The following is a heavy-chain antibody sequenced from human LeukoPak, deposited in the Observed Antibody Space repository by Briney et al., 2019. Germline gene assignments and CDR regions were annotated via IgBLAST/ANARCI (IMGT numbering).Heavy chain of an antibody. CDR1: GFTFSNYG. CDR3: ATAIFDGSDY. J-gene: IGHJ4*02. Sequence: GGSLRLSCVASGFTFSNYGVMWVRQAPGKGLEWVSSISGTTGNTYYVDSVKGRFTVSRDNSKNTLHLQINHLRVEHPAVYYCATAIFDGSDYWGQGTLVTVSS. CDR2: ISGTTGNT. V-gene: IGHV3-23*01. D-gene: IGHD3-3*01.